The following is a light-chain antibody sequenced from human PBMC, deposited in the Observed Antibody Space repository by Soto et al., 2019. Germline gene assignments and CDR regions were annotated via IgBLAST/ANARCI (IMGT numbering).Light chain of an antibody. V-gene: IGKV4-1*01. CDR2: WAS. CDR3: QQYYTTPWT. CDR1: QSVLYSSNNMNY. J-gene: IGKJ5*01. Sequence: DIVMTQSPDSLAVSLGERATINCKSSQSVLYSSNNMNYLAWYQQRPGQPPKLLIYWASTRESGVPDRFSGSGSGTDFALTISTLQAEDVAVYYCQQYYTTPWTFGQGTRLEIK.